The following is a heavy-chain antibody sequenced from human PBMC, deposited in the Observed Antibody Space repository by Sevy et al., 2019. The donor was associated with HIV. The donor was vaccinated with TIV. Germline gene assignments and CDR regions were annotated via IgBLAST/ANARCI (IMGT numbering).Heavy chain of an antibody. CDR1: GFTFSSYA. D-gene: IGHD5-18*01. CDR3: AIDSYPYTAMVYYFDY. Sequence: GESLKISCAASGFTFSSYAMHWVRQAPGKGLEWVAVISYDGSNKYYADSVKGRFTISRDNSKNTLYLQMNSLRAEDTAVYYCAIDSYPYTAMVYYFDYWGQGTLVTVSS. CDR2: ISYDGSNK. V-gene: IGHV3-30-3*01. J-gene: IGHJ4*02.